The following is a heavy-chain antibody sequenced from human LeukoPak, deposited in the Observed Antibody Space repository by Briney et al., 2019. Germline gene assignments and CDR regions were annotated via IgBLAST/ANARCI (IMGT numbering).Heavy chain of an antibody. CDR3: AELGITMIGGV. Sequence: GGSLRLSCAASGFTFSSYEMNWVRQAPGKGLEWVSYISSSDSTIYYADSVKGRFTISRDNAKNSLYLQMNSLRAEDTAVYYCAELGITMIGGVWGKGTRSPSPQ. CDR2: ISSSDSTI. CDR1: GFTFSSYE. D-gene: IGHD3-10*02. J-gene: IGHJ6*04. V-gene: IGHV3-48*03.